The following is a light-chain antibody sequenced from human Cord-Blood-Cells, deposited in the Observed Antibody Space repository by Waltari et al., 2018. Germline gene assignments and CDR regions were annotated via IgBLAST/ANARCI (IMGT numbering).Light chain of an antibody. V-gene: IGLV2-23*01. CDR3: CSYAGNSTWV. Sequence: QSALTQPASVSGSPGQSITISCTGTSRDVGSYNLVSWYQQHPGKAPKLMIYEGSKRPSGVSNRFSGSKSGNTASLTISGLQAEDEADYYCCSYAGNSTWVFGGGTKLTVL. J-gene: IGLJ3*02. CDR1: SRDVGSYNL. CDR2: EGS.